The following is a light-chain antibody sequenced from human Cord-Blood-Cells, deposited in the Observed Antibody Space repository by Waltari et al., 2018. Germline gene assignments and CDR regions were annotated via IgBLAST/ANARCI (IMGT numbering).Light chain of an antibody. CDR1: SSDVGSYNL. J-gene: IGLJ2*01. CDR3: CSYAGSSTHVV. V-gene: IGLV2-23*01. CDR2: EGS. Sequence: QSALTQPASVSGSPGQSITISCTGTSSDVGSYNLVSWYQQHPGKAPKLMIHEGSKRPSGVSNRFSGCKSGNTASLTISGLQAEDEADYYCCSYAGSSTHVVFGGGTKLTVL.